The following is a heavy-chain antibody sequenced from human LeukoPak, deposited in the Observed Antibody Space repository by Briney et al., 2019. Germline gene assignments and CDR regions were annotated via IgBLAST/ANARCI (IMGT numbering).Heavy chain of an antibody. CDR2: IYPGDPDT. V-gene: IGHV5-51*01. Sequence: GESLKISCKGSGYSFTSYWVGWVRQMPGKGLEWMGIIYPGDPDTRYSPSFQGQVTISADKSISTAYLQWSSLKASDTAMYYCARHYDSSGYYFYYWGQGTLVTISS. CDR1: GYSFTSYW. D-gene: IGHD3-22*01. J-gene: IGHJ4*02. CDR3: ARHYDSSGYYFYY.